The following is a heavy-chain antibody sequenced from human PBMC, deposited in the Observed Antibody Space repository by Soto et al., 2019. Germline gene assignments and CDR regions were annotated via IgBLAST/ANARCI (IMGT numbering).Heavy chain of an antibody. D-gene: IGHD3-22*01. J-gene: IGHJ4*02. Sequence: GGSLRLSCSASGFTFSSYAMHWFRQAPGQGLEYVSSISTNGGSTHYADSVKGRFTISRDNSKNTQYLQMSSLRADDTAVYYCVKGDYYYYSSGYYPFDYWGKGTLVTVSS. CDR2: ISTNGGST. CDR1: GFTFSSYA. V-gene: IGHV3-64D*06. CDR3: VKGDYYYYSSGYYPFDY.